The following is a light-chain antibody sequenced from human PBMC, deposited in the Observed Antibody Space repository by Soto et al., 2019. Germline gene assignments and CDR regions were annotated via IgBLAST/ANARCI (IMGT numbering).Light chain of an antibody. J-gene: IGLJ2*01. CDR2: LEGSGSY. Sequence: QLVLTQSSSASASLGSSVKLTCTLSSGHSSYIIAWHQQQPGKAPRYLMKLEGSGSYNKGSGVPDRFSGSSSGADRYLTISNLQSEDEADYYCETWDFVFGGGTKLTVL. V-gene: IGLV4-60*03. CDR3: ETWDFV. CDR1: SGHSSYI.